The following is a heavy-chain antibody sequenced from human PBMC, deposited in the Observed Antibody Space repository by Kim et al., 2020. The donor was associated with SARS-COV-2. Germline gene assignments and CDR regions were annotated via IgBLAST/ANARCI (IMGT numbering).Heavy chain of an antibody. Sequence: NPSLKGRVTIAVDTSKNRFSLKLSSVTAADTAVYYCARRTAVAGTTPFDYWGQGTLVTVSS. J-gene: IGHJ4*02. D-gene: IGHD6-19*01. CDR3: ARRTAVAGTTPFDY. V-gene: IGHV4-30-2*04.